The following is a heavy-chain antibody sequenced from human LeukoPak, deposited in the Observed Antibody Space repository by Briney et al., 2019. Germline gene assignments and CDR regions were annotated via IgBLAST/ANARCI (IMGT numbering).Heavy chain of an antibody. J-gene: IGHJ5*02. V-gene: IGHV4-38-2*02. CDR3: ARVYYYDSSGYYPNWFDP. D-gene: IGHD3-22*01. Sequence: SETLSLTCTVSGYSISSGYYWGWIRQPPGKGLEWIGSIYHSGSTYYNPSLKSRVTISVDTSKNQFSLKLSSVTAADTAVYYCARVYYYDSSGYYPNWFDPWGQGTLVTVS. CDR2: IYHSGST. CDR1: GYSISSGYY.